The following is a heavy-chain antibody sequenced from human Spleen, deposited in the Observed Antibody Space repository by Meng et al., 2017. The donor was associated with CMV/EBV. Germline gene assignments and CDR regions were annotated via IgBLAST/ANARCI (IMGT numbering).Heavy chain of an antibody. CDR3: ARIERRRILKYCGSDCSTTDY. J-gene: IGHJ4*02. CDR1: GGSISSSNL. D-gene: IGHD2-21*02. Sequence: QVQLQESGPGLVKPSGTLSLTCAVSGGSISSSNLWTWVRQVPGKGLEWIGEIYQSGRTKYIPSLKSRVTISVDKFKNQFSLKLGSVTAADTAVYYCARIERRRILKYCGSDCSTTDYWGQGTLVTVSS. CDR2: IYQSGRT. V-gene: IGHV4-4*02.